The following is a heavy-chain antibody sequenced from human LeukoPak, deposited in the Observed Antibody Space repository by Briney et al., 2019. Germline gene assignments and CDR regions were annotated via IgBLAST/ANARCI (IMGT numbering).Heavy chain of an antibody. V-gene: IGHV3-7*01. J-gene: IGHJ5*02. CDR1: GFTFSSYW. CDR3: ARGHYQLS. CDR2: IKEEGSEK. D-gene: IGHD2-2*01. Sequence: GGSLRLSCAVSGFTFSSYWMSWVRQAPGKGLEWVASIKEEGSEKHYVDSVKGRFTISRDNAKNSLYLQMNSLRAEDTAVYYCARGHYQLSWGQGILVTVSS.